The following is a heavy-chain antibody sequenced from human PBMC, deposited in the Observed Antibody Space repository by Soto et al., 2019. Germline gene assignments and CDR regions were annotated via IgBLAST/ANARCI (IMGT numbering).Heavy chain of an antibody. J-gene: IGHJ4*02. V-gene: IGHV1-18*04. CDR1: GYIFNSVG. CDR3: ARDINWNNVLGFDS. CDR2: VSTYSEHT. D-gene: IGHD1-20*01. Sequence: QLVQSGDEVKKPGASVKVSCSASGYIFNSVGISWLRQVPGQGLEWMGWVSTYSEHTKSVQKFQDRVTLTADTSTSTVHMELRSLRSADKAVYYCARDINWNNVLGFDSWGQGSLVTVSS.